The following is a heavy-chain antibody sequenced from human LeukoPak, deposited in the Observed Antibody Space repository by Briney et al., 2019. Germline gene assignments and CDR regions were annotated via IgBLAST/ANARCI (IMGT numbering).Heavy chain of an antibody. V-gene: IGHV3-21*01. Sequence: GGSLILSCAASGFTFSSYSMNWVRQAPGKGLEWVSSISSSSSYIYYADSVKGRFTISRDNVKNSLYLQMNSLRAEDTAVYYCARELVPYSDYIFDSWGQGTLVTVSS. CDR3: ARELVPYSDYIFDS. CDR1: GFTFSSYS. D-gene: IGHD4-11*01. CDR2: ISSSSSYI. J-gene: IGHJ4*02.